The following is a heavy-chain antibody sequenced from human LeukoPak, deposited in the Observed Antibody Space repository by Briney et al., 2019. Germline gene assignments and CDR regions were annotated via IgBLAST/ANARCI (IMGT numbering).Heavy chain of an antibody. CDR1: GGTFSSYT. CDR3: ARGVYQWLTQNYYYYYMDV. D-gene: IGHD6-19*01. CDR2: MNPNSGNT. J-gene: IGHJ6*03. Sequence: ASVKVSCKASGGTFSSYTINWVRQATGQGLEWMGWMNPNSGNTGYAQKFQGRVTMTRNTSISTAYMELSSLRSEDTAVYYCARGVYQWLTQNYYYYYMDVWGKGTTVTVSS. V-gene: IGHV1-8*02.